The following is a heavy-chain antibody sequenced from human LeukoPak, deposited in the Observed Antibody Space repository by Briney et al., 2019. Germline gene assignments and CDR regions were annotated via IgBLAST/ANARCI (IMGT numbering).Heavy chain of an antibody. D-gene: IGHD2-2*03. CDR2: INPNSGGT. CDR1: GYTFTSYY. Sequence: ASVKVSCKASGYTFTSYYMHWVRQAPGQGLEWVGWINPNSGGTSYAQKFQGRVTMTRDTSISTAYMELSRLRSDDTAVYYCARGRLDIVVVPAAIRSHYYYYMDVWGKGTTVTVSS. V-gene: IGHV1-2*02. CDR3: ARGRLDIVVVPAAIRSHYYYYMDV. J-gene: IGHJ6*03.